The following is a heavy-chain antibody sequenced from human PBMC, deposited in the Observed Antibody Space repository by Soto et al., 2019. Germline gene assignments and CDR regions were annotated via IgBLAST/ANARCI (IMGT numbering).Heavy chain of an antibody. J-gene: IGHJ4*02. CDR1: GDTFSFYT. CDR2: IIPMVRMA. Sequence: QVQLVQSGAELKKPGSSVKVSCTASGDTFSFYTMNWVRQAPGQGPGWMGRIIPMVRMANYAQKFQGRVTVIADKSTSTSLMELSSLRSEDTAVDYCATNYGSGRAPFDYWGQGTLVTVSS. D-gene: IGHD3-10*01. CDR3: ATNYGSGRAPFDY. V-gene: IGHV1-69*02.